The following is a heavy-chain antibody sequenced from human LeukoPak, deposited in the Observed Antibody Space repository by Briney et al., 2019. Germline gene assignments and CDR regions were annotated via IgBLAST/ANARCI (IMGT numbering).Heavy chain of an antibody. V-gene: IGHV4-39*07. CDR2: THHTGST. D-gene: IGHD3-9*01. CDR3: ARESISWGYYDILTGYSGYFDY. CDR1: GGSINSGSYY. J-gene: IGHJ4*02. Sequence: SETLSLTCTVSGGSINSGSYYWGWIRQPPGKGLEWIGSTHHTGSTYYNPSLKSRVTMSIDTSKNQFSLKLSSVTAADTAVYYCARESISWGYYDILTGYSGYFDYWGQGTLVTVSS.